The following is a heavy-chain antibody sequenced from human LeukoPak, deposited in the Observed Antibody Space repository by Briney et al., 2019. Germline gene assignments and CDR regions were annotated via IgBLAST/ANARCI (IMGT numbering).Heavy chain of an antibody. D-gene: IGHD3-10*01. CDR3: TTAFNVLQWFGELPYPDY. CDR2: IKSKTDGGTT. J-gene: IGHJ4*02. Sequence: WIRQPPGKGLEWVGRIKSKTDGGTTDYAAPVKGRFTISRDDSKNTLYLQMNRLKTEDTAVYYCTTAFNVLQWFGELPYPDYWGQGTLVTASS. V-gene: IGHV3-15*01.